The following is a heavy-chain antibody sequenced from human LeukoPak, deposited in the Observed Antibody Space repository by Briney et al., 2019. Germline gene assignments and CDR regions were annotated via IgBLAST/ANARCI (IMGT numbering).Heavy chain of an antibody. CDR3: ARDTVVVVVAASYGMDV. V-gene: IGHV1-18*01. CDR1: GYTFTSYG. CDR2: ISAYNGNT. D-gene: IGHD2-15*01. Sequence: GASVKVSCKASGYTFTSYGISWVRKAPGQGLEWMGWISAYNGNTNYAQKLQGRVTMTTDTSTSTAYMELRSLRSDDTAVYYCARDTVVVVVAASYGMDVWGQGTTVTVSS. J-gene: IGHJ6*02.